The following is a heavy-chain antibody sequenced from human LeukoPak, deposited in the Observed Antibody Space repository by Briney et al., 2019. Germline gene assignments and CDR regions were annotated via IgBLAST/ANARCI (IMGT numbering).Heavy chain of an antibody. V-gene: IGHV4-34*01. CDR2: INHSGST. D-gene: IGHD6-19*01. Sequence: SETLSLTCAVYGGSFSGYYWSWIRQPPGRGLEWIGEINHSGSTNYNPSLKSRVTVSVDTSKNQFSLKLSSVTAADTAVYYCARGALYSSGWYLAPWGQGTLVTVSS. CDR1: GGSFSGYY. J-gene: IGHJ5*02. CDR3: ARGALYSSGWYLAP.